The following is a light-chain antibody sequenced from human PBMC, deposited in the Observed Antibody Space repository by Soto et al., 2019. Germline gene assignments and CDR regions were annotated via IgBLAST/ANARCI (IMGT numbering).Light chain of an antibody. Sequence: QSVLTQSPSASGTPGQRVTISCSGSNSNIGSNTVHWYQQLPGTAPKLLMYRNNQRPSGVPDRFSGSKSGTPASLAISGLQSEDEADYYCAAWDDSLDGYVFGTGTQLTVL. CDR3: AAWDDSLDGYV. CDR1: NSNIGSNT. V-gene: IGLV1-44*01. CDR2: RNN. J-gene: IGLJ1*01.